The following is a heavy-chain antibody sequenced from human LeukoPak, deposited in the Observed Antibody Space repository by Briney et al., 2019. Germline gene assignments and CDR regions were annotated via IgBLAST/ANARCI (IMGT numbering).Heavy chain of an antibody. J-gene: IGHJ4*02. Sequence: PSETLSLTCTVSGGSISSYYWSWIRQPPGKGLEWIGYIYTSGSTNYNPSLKSRVTTSVDTSKNQFSLKLSSVTAADTAVYYCARGEGSHFDWGQGTLVTVPS. CDR1: GGSISSYY. CDR3: ARGEGSHFD. D-gene: IGHD3-10*01. CDR2: IYTSGST. V-gene: IGHV4-4*09.